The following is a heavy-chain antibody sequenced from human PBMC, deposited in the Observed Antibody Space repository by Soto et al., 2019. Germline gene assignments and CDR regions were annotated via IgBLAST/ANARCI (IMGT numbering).Heavy chain of an antibody. Sequence: PGGSLRLSCAASEFTFSNYAMSWVRQAPGKGLEWVSSISDNGGTTYYADSVKGRFTISRDNSKNTLYLQMNSLRAEDTAVYYCAADAVAGTENKFDYWGQGTLVTVSS. CDR1: EFTFSNYA. CDR2: ISDNGGTT. CDR3: AADAVAGTENKFDY. D-gene: IGHD6-19*01. V-gene: IGHV3-23*01. J-gene: IGHJ4*02.